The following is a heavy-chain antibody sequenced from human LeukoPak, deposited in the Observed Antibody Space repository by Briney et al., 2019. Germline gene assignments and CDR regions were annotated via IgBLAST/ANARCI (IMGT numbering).Heavy chain of an antibody. D-gene: IGHD6-19*01. CDR3: ARDVLLVVGYSSGWYFDY. CDR2: IIPIFGTA. CDR1: GGTFSSYA. V-gene: IGHV1-69*01. J-gene: IGHJ4*02. Sequence: GSSVKVSCKASGGTFSSYAISWVRQAPGQGLEWMGGIIPIFGTANYAQKFQGRVTITADESTSTAYMELRSLGSDDTAVYYCARDVLLVVGYSSGWYFDYWGQGTLVTVSS.